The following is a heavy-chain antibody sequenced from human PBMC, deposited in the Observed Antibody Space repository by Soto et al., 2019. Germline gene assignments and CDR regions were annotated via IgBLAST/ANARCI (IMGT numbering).Heavy chain of an antibody. CDR1: GFSFSNYA. V-gene: IGHV3-64*01. CDR3: ASVGPYQLVYDFVN. Sequence: GGSLRLSCVASGFSFSNYAMHWVRQAPGKGLEYVSAISNNGVSTYYANSVKGRFIISRDNSKNTLYLQMGSLRAEDMAVYYCASVGPYQLVYDFVNWGQGTLVSVSS. J-gene: IGHJ4*02. D-gene: IGHD1-1*01. CDR2: ISNNGVST.